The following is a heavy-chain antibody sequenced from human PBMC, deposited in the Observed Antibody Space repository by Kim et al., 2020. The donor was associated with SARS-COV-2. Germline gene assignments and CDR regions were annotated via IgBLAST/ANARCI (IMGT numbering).Heavy chain of an antibody. V-gene: IGHV3-21*01. Sequence: GGSLRLSCVASGFTFSSYSMNWVRQAPGKGLEWVSSISSSSSYIYYADSVKGRFTISRDNAKNSLYLQMNSLRAEDTAVYYCATLLGGYSSGSYWGQGTLVTVSS. D-gene: IGHD6-19*01. CDR2: ISSSSSYI. CDR3: ATLLGGYSSGSY. J-gene: IGHJ4*02. CDR1: GFTFSSYS.